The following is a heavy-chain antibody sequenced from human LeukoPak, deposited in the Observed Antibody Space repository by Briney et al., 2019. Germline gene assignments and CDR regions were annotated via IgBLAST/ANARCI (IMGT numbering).Heavy chain of an antibody. Sequence: PGGPLRLSCAASGFTFSSYDMHWVRQAPGKGLEWVSYISSSGSTTHYADSVKGRFTISRDNAKNSLYLQMNSLRAEDTAVYYCARGRRPDAFDIWGQGTRVTVSS. V-gene: IGHV3-48*03. J-gene: IGHJ3*02. CDR1: GFTFSSYD. CDR2: ISSSGSTT. CDR3: ARGRRPDAFDI.